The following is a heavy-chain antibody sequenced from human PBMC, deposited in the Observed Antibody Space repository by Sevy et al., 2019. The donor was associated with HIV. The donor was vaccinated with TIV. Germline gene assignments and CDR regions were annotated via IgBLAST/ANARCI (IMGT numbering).Heavy chain of an antibody. V-gene: IGHV3-74*01. D-gene: IGHD6-13*01. J-gene: IGHJ6*03. CDR1: GFTFSSYW. CDR3: ARVGIAAAGDYYYYMDV. CDR2: INSDGSST. Sequence: GGSLRLSCAASGFTFSSYWMHWVRQAPGKGLVWVSRINSDGSSTSYADSVKGRFTISRDNAKNTLYLQMNGLRAEDTAVYYCARVGIAAAGDYYYYMDVWGKGTTVTVSS.